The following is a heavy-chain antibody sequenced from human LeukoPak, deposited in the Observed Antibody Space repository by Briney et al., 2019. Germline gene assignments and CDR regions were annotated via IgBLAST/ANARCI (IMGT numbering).Heavy chain of an antibody. D-gene: IGHD1-7*01. V-gene: IGHV4-34*01. Sequence: PSETLSLTCAVYGGSFSGYYWSWIRQPPGKGLEWIGEINHSGSTNYNPSLKSRVTISVDTSKNQFSLKLSSVTAADTAVYYCARVGRFTNYYFDYWGQGTLVTVSS. CDR2: INHSGST. CDR3: ARVGRFTNYYFDY. CDR1: GGSFSGYY. J-gene: IGHJ4*02.